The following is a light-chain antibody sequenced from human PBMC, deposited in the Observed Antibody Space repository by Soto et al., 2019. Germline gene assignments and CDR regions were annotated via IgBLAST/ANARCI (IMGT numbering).Light chain of an antibody. CDR1: QSVSSSY. CDR2: GAS. CDR3: MQALQIAGT. Sequence: EIVLTQSPGTLSLSPGERATLSCRASQSVSSSYLAWYQQKPGQPPRLLIYGASSRATGIPDRFSGSGSGTDFTLKITRVEAEDVGVYYCMQALQIAGTFGQGTKVDIK. J-gene: IGKJ1*01. V-gene: IGKV3-20*01.